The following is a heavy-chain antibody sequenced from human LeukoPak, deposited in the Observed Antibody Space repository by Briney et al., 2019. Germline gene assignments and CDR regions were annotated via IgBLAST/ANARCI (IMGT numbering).Heavy chain of an antibody. CDR1: GFTFSNYW. D-gene: IGHD3-22*01. Sequence: GGSLRLSYEGSGFTFSNYWMGWVRQAPGKGLQWVANIKTDGSEKYYVDSVKGRFTISRDNAKNSLYLQMNSLRAEDTAVYYCATYSSLNRREFQFWGQGTLLTVSS. CDR2: IKTDGSEK. J-gene: IGHJ1*01. V-gene: IGHV3-7*01. CDR3: ATYSSLNRREFQF.